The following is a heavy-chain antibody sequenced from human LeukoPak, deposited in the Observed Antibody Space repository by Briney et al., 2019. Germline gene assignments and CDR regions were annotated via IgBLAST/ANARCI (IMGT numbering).Heavy chain of an antibody. CDR1: GGSFSGYY. D-gene: IGHD3-9*01. Sequence: SETLSLTCAVYGGSFSGYYWSWIRQPPGKGLEWIGEINHSGSTNYNPSLKSRVTISVDTSKNQFSLKLSSVTAADTAVYYCARDGAPSDWLDVWGQGTTVTVSS. V-gene: IGHV4-34*01. CDR3: ARDGAPSDWLDV. J-gene: IGHJ6*02. CDR2: INHSGST.